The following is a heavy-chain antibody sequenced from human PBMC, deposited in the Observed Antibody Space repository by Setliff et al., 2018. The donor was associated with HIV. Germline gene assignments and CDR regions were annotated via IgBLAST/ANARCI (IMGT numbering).Heavy chain of an antibody. CDR1: NASINSYY. Sequence: PSETLSLTCTVSNASINSYYWSWIRQPAGRALEWIGRIYFSGRTNYNPSLKSRIKMSIDTSKNQFSLNLSSVTAADTAIYFCARDPYCSGDGCFRYYQHWGRGTLGTVS. CDR3: ARDPYCSGDGCFRYYQH. J-gene: IGHJ1*01. V-gene: IGHV4-4*07. CDR2: IYFSGRT. D-gene: IGHD2-15*01.